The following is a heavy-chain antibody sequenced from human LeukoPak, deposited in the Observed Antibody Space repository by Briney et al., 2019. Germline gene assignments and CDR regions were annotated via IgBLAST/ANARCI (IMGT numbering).Heavy chain of an antibody. D-gene: IGHD3-22*01. CDR2: IRGDGSVK. CDR1: GFMFSKYW. CDR3: SRDANYYDSSRHYFDAFDI. V-gene: IGHV3-7*01. Sequence: GESLRLSCEASGFMFSKYWMTWVRQAPGKGLEWVANIRGDGSVKYLLDSVKGRFSISRDNAKNSLSLEMNNVRAEDTAVYYCSRDANYYDSSRHYFDAFDIWGRGTMVTVSS. J-gene: IGHJ3*02.